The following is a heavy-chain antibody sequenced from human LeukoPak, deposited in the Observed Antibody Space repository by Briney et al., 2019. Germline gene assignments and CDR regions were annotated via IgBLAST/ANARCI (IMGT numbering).Heavy chain of an antibody. CDR2: IYTSGST. Sequence: SQALSLTCTVSGGSISSGSYYWSWTRQPAGKGLEWIGRIYTSGSTNYNPSLKSRVTISVDTSKNQFSLKLSSVTVADTAVYYCARAYYYDSSGYYSIFDYWGQGTLVTVSS. J-gene: IGHJ4*02. V-gene: IGHV4-61*02. D-gene: IGHD3-22*01. CDR3: ARAYYYDSSGYYSIFDY. CDR1: GGSISSGSYY.